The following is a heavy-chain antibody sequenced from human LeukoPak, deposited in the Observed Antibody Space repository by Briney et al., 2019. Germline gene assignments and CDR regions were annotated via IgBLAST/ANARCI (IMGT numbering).Heavy chain of an antibody. J-gene: IGHJ5*02. CDR1: GFTFSSYS. D-gene: IGHD4-17*01. Sequence: GGSLRLSCAASGFTFSSYSMIWVRQAPGKGLEWVSSISSSSSYIYYADSVKGRFTISRDNAKNSLYLQMNSLRAEDTAVYYCARDRGEGFDPWGQGTLVTVSS. V-gene: IGHV3-21*01. CDR3: ARDRGEGFDP. CDR2: ISSSSSYI.